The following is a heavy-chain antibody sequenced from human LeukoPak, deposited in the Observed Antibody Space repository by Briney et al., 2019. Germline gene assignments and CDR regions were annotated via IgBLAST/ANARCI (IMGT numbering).Heavy chain of an antibody. CDR1: GFTFSSYS. V-gene: IGHV3-21*01. Sequence: GGSLRLSCAASGFTFSSYSMNWVRQAPGTGLEWVSSISSTSSSITYADSVKGRFTISRDNANNSMYLQMDSLRAEDTAVYYCARDPPSRGTRYFDYWGQGTLVTVSS. D-gene: IGHD3-16*01. CDR3: ARDPPSRGTRYFDY. J-gene: IGHJ4*02. CDR2: ISSTSSSI.